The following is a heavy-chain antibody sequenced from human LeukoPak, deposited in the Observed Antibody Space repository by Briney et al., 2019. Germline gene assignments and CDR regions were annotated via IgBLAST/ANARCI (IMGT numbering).Heavy chain of an antibody. CDR2: IYYSGST. D-gene: IGHD3-9*01. CDR1: GGSISSYY. V-gene: IGHV4-59*01. J-gene: IGHJ6*02. Sequence: SETLSLTCTVSGGSISSYYWGWIRQPPGKGLEWIGYIYYSGSTNYNPSLKSRVTRSVDTSKNQFSLKLSSVTAADTAVYYCARDKGSYYDILTGPRRSYYYYGMDVWGQGTTVTVSS. CDR3: ARDKGSYYDILTGPRRSYYYYGMDV.